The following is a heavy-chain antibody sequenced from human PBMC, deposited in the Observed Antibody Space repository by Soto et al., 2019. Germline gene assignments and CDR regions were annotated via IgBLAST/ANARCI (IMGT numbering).Heavy chain of an antibody. CDR1: GGSFSGYY. D-gene: IGHD2-8*02. CDR2: INHSGST. V-gene: IGHV4-34*01. J-gene: IGHJ4*02. Sequence: PSETLSLTCAVYGGSFSGYYWTWLRQPPGTGLEWIGEINHSGSTNYNPSLKSRVTISVDTSKNQFSLKLTSVTAADTAVYYCARDKITGLFDYWGQGTLVTVPQ. CDR3: ARDKITGLFDY.